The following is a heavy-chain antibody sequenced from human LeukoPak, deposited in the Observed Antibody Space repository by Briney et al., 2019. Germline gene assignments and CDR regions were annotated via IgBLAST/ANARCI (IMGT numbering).Heavy chain of an antibody. V-gene: IGHV3-30*02. CDR3: VKDQPVCNK. J-gene: IGHJ4*02. CDR1: GFTFTDYG. D-gene: IGHD1/OR15-1a*01. CDR2: IRSDGSNE. Sequence: GGSLRLSCAASGFTFTDYGLHWARQAPGKGLEWVAFIRSDGSNEFYADSVKGRFFISRDNSKNALYLQMNSLGTEDTAVYYYVKDQPVCNKWGQGALVTVSS.